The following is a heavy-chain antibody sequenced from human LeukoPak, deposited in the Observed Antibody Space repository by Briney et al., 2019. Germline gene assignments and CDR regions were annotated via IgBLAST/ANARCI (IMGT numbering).Heavy chain of an antibody. V-gene: IGHV3-20*04. CDR3: ARDFCSGGSCYYSYYYMDV. CDR1: GFTFEDYA. CDR2: INWNGGIS. D-gene: IGHD2-15*01. J-gene: IGHJ6*03. Sequence: EGSLRLSCAASGFTFEDYAMSWVRQAPGKGLEWISGINWNGGISTYADSLKGRFTISRDNAKNSLYLQMNSLRAEDTALYYCARDFCSGGSCYYSYYYMDVWGKGTKVTVSS.